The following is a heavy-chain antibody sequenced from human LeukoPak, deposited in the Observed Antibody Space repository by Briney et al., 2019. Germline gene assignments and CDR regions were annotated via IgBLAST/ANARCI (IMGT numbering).Heavy chain of an antibody. Sequence: GGSLRLSCAVSGFTFSSYAMSWVRQAPGKGLEWVSAISGSGGSTYYADSVKGRFTISRDNSKNTLYLQMNSLRAEDTAVYYCARGEGLLTFDYWGQGTLVTVSS. V-gene: IGHV3-23*01. D-gene: IGHD3-3*01. CDR3: ARGEGLLTFDY. CDR1: GFTFSSYA. CDR2: ISGSGGST. J-gene: IGHJ4*02.